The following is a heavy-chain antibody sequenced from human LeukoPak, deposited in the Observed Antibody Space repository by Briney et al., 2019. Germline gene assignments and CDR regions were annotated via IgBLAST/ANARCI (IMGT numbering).Heavy chain of an antibody. Sequence: SVKVSCKASGYTFTSYGISWVRQAPGQGLEWMGGIIPIFGTANYAQKFQGRVTITTDESTSTAYMELSSLRSEDTAVYYCAREDSSGYSIFQHWGQGTLVTVSS. CDR3: AREDSSGYSIFQH. V-gene: IGHV1-69*05. CDR1: GYTFTSYG. CDR2: IIPIFGTA. D-gene: IGHD3-22*01. J-gene: IGHJ1*01.